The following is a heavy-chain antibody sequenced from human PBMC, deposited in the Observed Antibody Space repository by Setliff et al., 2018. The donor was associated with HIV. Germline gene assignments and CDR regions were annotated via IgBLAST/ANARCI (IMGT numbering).Heavy chain of an antibody. J-gene: IGHJ4*02. CDR1: GGSISSGGYY. D-gene: IGHD4-17*01. CDR2: IYYSGST. V-gene: IGHV4-31*01. CDR3: ARESYGGPVDY. Sequence: SETLSLTCTVSGGSISSGGYYWSWIRQHPGKGLEWIGYIYYSGSTYYNPSLKSLVTISVDTSKNQFSLKLSSVTAADTAVYYCARESYGGPVDYWGQGTLVTVSS.